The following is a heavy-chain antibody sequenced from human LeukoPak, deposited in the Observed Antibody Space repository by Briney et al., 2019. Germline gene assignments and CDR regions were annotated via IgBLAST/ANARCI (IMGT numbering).Heavy chain of an antibody. J-gene: IGHJ4*02. D-gene: IGHD6-13*01. CDR2: ISTYNGNT. CDR3: ARDQAAPPTARFIAAAGLDY. CDR1: GYTFTSYG. V-gene: IGHV1-18*01. Sequence: ASVKVSCKASGYTFTSYGISWVRQAPGQGLEWMGWISTYNGNTNYAQKLQGRVTMTTDTSTSTAYMELRSLRSDDTAVYYCARDQAAPPTARFIAAAGLDYWGQGTLVTVSS.